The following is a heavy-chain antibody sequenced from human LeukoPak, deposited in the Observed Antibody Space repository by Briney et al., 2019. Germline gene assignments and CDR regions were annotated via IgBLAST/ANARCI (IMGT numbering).Heavy chain of an antibody. D-gene: IGHD1-26*01. CDR1: GFTFSDHY. Sequence: GGSLRLSCAASGFTFSDHYMSWIRQAPGKGLEWVSYISFSGSTIYYGDSVKGRFTISRDNAKNSLYLQMNSLRAEDMALYYCAKGGSGSYSLDAFDIWGQGTMVTVSS. CDR3: AKGGSGSYSLDAFDI. V-gene: IGHV3-11*01. J-gene: IGHJ3*02. CDR2: ISFSGSTI.